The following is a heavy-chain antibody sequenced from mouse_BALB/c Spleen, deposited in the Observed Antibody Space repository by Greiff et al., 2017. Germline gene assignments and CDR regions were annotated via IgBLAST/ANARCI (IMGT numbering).Heavy chain of an antibody. CDR3: ARPDGYYNYFDY. CDR2: ISSGGGST. Sequence: EVKLVESGGGLVKPGGSLKLSCAASGFAFSSYDMSWVRQTPEKRLEWVAYISSGGGSTYYPDTVKGRFTISSDNAKNTLYLQMSSLKSEDTAMYYCARPDGYYNYFDYWGQGTTLTVSA. D-gene: IGHD2-3*01. CDR1: GFAFSSYD. J-gene: IGHJ2*01. V-gene: IGHV5-12-1*01.